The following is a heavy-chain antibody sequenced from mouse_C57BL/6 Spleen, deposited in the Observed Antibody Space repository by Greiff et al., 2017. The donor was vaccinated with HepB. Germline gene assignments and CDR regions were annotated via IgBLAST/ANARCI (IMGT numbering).Heavy chain of an antibody. CDR1: GFSLTSYG. V-gene: IGHV2-9*01. J-gene: IGHJ3*01. D-gene: IGHD2-3*01. CDR2: IWGGGST. Sequence: VNLVESGPGLVAPSQSLSITCTVSGFSLTSYGVDWVRQPPGKGLEWLGVIWGGGSTNYNSALMSRLSISKDNSKRQVFLKMNRLQTDDTAMYYWAKHGYDGYFAWFAYWGQGTLVTVSA. CDR3: AKHGYDGYFAWFAY.